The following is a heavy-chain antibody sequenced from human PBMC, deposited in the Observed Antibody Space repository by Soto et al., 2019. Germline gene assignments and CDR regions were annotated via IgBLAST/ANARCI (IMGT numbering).Heavy chain of an antibody. J-gene: IGHJ5*02. CDR3: ARGREYSFGYNWFDP. CDR1: GYPFTSYH. CDR2: INPSEGRT. D-gene: IGHD4-4*01. Sequence: QVQLVQSGAEVRKPGASVKLSCQTSGYPFTSYHMHWVRQAPGQGLEWLGVINPSEGRTRYSQKFEDRLTMTWETSTSTVYMELRSLSSDDTATYFCARGREYSFGYNWFDPWGQGALLTVSS. V-gene: IGHV1-46*01.